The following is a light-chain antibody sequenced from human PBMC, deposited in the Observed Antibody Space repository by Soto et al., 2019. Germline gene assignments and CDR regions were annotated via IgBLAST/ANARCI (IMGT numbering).Light chain of an antibody. Sequence: AIRMTQSPSSLSAPTGDRVTITCGASQGISSYLAWYQQKPGKAPKLLIYAASTLQSGVPARFSGSGSGTEFTLTISSLQSEDFTVYSCLQYHNLWAFGQGTKVDIK. CDR3: LQYHNLWA. V-gene: IGKV1-8*01. CDR2: AAS. J-gene: IGKJ1*01. CDR1: QGISSY.